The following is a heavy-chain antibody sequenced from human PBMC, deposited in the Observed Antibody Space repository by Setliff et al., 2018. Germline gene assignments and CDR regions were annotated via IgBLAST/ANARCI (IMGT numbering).Heavy chain of an antibody. CDR1: GGSISSYH. J-gene: IGHJ6*02. CDR3: ARDQVVPAAIYGNYYNYGMDV. D-gene: IGHD2-2*02. Sequence: SETLSLTCTVSGGSISSYHWSWIRQPPGKGLEWIGYIYYSGGTNYNPSLKSRVTISLDTSKNQFSLKLSSVTAADTAVYYCARDQVVPAAIYGNYYNYGMDVWGQGTTVTVSS. CDR2: IYYSGGT. V-gene: IGHV4-59*01.